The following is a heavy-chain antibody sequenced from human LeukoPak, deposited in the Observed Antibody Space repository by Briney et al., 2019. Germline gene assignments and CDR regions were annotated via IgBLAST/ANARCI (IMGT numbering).Heavy chain of an antibody. CDR3: ARGAGY. V-gene: IGHV4-39*07. J-gene: IGHJ4*02. CDR1: GDSISRSTYY. CDR2: VYYSGNT. Sequence: SETLSLTCTVSGDSISRSTYYWGWIRQPPGKGLEWIGSVYYSGNTYYNPSLKSRVTISVDTSKNQFSLKLSSVTAADTAVYYCARGAGYWGQGTLVTVSS.